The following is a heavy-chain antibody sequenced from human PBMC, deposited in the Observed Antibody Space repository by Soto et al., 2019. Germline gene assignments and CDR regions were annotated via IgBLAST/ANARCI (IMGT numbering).Heavy chain of an antibody. V-gene: IGHV1-69*13. Sequence: GASVKVSCKASGGTFSSYAISWVRQAPGQGLEWMGGIIPIFGTANYAQKFQGRVTITADESTSTAYMELSSLRSEDTAVYYCARGPFPTIFGAIRQYYYYGMGVWGQGTTVTVSS. D-gene: IGHD3-3*01. CDR3: ARGPFPTIFGAIRQYYYYGMGV. CDR2: IIPIFGTA. CDR1: GGTFSSYA. J-gene: IGHJ6*02.